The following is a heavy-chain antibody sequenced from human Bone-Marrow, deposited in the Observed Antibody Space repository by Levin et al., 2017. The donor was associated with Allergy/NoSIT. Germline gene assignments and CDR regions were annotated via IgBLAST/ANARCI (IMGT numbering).Heavy chain of an antibody. J-gene: IGHJ5*01. V-gene: IGHV4-39*01. D-gene: IGHD2/OR15-2a*01. Sequence: SETLSLTCTVSGASINNGNNYWGWIRQPPGKGLEWIGTIYYIGTTNYNPSLKSRVTMSVDTSKNVFSLNMKSVTAADTAVYYCVKNTTRTPWFDSWGQGTLVTVSS. CDR3: VKNTTRTPWFDS. CDR1: GASINNGNNY. CDR2: IYYIGTT.